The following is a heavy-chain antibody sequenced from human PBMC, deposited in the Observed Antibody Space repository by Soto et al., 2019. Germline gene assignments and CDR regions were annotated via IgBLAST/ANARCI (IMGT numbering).Heavy chain of an antibody. J-gene: IGHJ6*02. CDR1: GFTFSDHY. V-gene: IGHV3-72*01. Sequence: PGGSLRLSCAASGFTFSDHYMDWVRQAPGKGLEWVGRIRNKANSYTTEYAASVKGRFTISRDDSKNSLYLQMNSLKTEDTAVYYCARGGYCSSTSCHSDYYGMDVWGQGTTVTAP. CDR2: IRNKANSYTT. CDR3: ARGGYCSSTSCHSDYYGMDV. D-gene: IGHD2-2*01.